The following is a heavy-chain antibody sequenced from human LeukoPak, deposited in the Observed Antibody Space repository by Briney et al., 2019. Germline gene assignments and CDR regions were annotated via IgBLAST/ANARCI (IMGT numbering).Heavy chain of an antibody. CDR2: IKQDGSEK. Sequence: GGSLRLSCAASGFIFGSHWMSWVRQAPGKGLEWVANIKQDGSEKYYVDSVKGRFTISRDNAKNTLYLQMNSLRAEDTAVYYCARGGPYYYDSSGYYYLDYWGQGTLVTVSS. V-gene: IGHV3-7*01. CDR3: ARGGPYYYDSSGYYYLDY. J-gene: IGHJ4*02. CDR1: GFIFGSHW. D-gene: IGHD3-22*01.